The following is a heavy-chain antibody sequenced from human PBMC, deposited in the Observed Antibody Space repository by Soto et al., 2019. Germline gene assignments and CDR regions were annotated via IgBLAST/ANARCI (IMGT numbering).Heavy chain of an antibody. CDR3: ARLQHGYSSSWYVWGDYYYYGMDV. CDR1: GYTFTSYD. Sequence: QVQLVQSGAEVKKPGASVKVSCKASGYTFTSYDINWVRQATGQGLEWMGWMNPNSGNTGYAQKFQGRVTMTRNTSISTAYMELSSLRSEDTAVYYCARLQHGYSSSWYVWGDYYYYGMDVWGQGTTVTVSS. CDR2: MNPNSGNT. V-gene: IGHV1-8*01. J-gene: IGHJ6*02. D-gene: IGHD6-13*01.